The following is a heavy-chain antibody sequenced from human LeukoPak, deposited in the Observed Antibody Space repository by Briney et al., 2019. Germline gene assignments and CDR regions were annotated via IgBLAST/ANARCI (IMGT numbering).Heavy chain of an antibody. V-gene: IGHV1-69*06. CDR3: ASNSRLWFGESTQHYYYYMDV. J-gene: IGHJ6*03. CDR2: IIPIFGSA. CDR1: GGTFSSYA. D-gene: IGHD3-10*01. Sequence: SVRVSCKASGGTFSSYAISWVRQAPGQGLEWMGGIIPIFGSANYAQKFQDRVTITADKSTITAYMELDSLRSEDTAVYYCASNSRLWFGESTQHYYYYMDVWGKGTTVTISS.